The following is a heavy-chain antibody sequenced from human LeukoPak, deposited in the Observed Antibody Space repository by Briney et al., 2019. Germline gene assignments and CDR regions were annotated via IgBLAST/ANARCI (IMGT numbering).Heavy chain of an antibody. CDR1: GFTFSAYT. Sequence: GGSLRLSCAAPGFTFSAYTMHWVRQTPSKGLEWVAVISYDGTDKYYAGSVRGRFTISRDNAKDTLSLQMNSLRAEDTAVYYCVKGSVTYTGGYFDYWGQGTLVTVSS. D-gene: IGHD3-10*01. V-gene: IGHV3-30*03. CDR2: ISYDGTDK. CDR3: VKGSVTYTGGYFDY. J-gene: IGHJ4*02.